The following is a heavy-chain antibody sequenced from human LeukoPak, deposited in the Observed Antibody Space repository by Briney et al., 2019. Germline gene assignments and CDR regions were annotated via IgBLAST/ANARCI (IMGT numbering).Heavy chain of an antibody. V-gene: IGHV3-15*01. J-gene: IGHJ4*02. CDR1: GFNFSDVW. CDR3: VTRITSTGDY. CDR2: IKTKTDGRAT. Sequence: GSLRVSCEASGFNFSDVWMNWVRQTPGKGLEWIGRIKTKTDGRATEYAAPAKGRFTISRDDSKSTVYLHMNSLKTEDTALYYRVTRITSTGDYWGQGTLVTVSS. D-gene: IGHD3-16*01.